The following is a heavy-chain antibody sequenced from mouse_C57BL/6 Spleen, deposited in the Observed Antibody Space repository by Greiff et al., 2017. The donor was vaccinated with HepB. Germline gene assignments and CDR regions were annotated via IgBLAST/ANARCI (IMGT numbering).Heavy chain of an antibody. D-gene: IGHD2-2*01. CDR1: GFSFNTYA. V-gene: IGHV10-1*01. J-gene: IGHJ4*01. Sequence: EVKLLESGGGLVQPKGSLKLSCAASGFSFNTYAMNWVRQAPGKGLEWVARIRSKSNNYATYYADSVKDRFTISRDDSESMLYLQMNNLKTDDTAMYYCVRHDYYGSPYAMDYWGQGTSVTVSS. CDR2: IRSKSNNYAT. CDR3: VRHDYYGSPYAMDY.